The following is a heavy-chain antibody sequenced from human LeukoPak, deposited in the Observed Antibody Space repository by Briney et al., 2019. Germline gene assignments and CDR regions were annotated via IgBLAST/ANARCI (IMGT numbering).Heavy chain of an antibody. D-gene: IGHD1-1*01. CDR3: ARDDVAWNDVHWFDP. Sequence: PGGSLRLSCAASGFTFSSYSMNWVRQAPGKGLEWVSSISSTGSSIYYADSVKGRFTISRDNAKNSLYLQMSSLRVEDTAVYYCARDDVAWNDVHWFDPWGQGTLVTVSS. V-gene: IGHV3-21*01. J-gene: IGHJ5*02. CDR1: GFTFSSYS. CDR2: ISSTGSSI.